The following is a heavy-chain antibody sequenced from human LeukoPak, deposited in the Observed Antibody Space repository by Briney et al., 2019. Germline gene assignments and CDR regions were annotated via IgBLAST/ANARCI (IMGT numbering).Heavy chain of an antibody. J-gene: IGHJ6*04. D-gene: IGHD3-10*02. CDR1: GFIFSSYE. V-gene: IGHV3-48*03. CDR3: AELGITMIGGV. CDR2: ISTSDSTI. Sequence: GGSLRLSCAASGFIFSSYEMHWVRQAPGRGLEWVSYISTSDSTIYYADSVKGRFTISRDNAKNSLYLQMNSLRAEDTAVYYCAELGITMIGGVWGKGTTVTISS.